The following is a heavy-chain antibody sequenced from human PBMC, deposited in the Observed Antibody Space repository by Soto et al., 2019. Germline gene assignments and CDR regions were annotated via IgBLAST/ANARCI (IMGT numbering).Heavy chain of an antibody. CDR2: IYYSRST. CDR3: ARHGMDYYASSGYYYPPYYFDY. D-gene: IGHD3-22*01. CDR1: GGSISSSSYY. V-gene: IGHV4-39*01. J-gene: IGHJ4*02. Sequence: QLQLQESGTGLVKPSETMSLTCTVSGGSISSSSYYWGWIRQHPGKGLDWIGSIYYSRSTYYNPSLKSRVTICVDTSKNQCSLKLSSVTAADTAVYYCARHGMDYYASSGYYYPPYYFDYWGQGTLVTVSS.